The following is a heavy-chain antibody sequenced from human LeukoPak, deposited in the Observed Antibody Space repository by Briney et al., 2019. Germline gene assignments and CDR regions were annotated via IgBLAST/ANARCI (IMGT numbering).Heavy chain of an antibody. CDR2: ISYDGSNK. CDR3: AKVNDLGDFDY. Sequence: GGSLRLSCAASGFAFSGYPIHWVRQAPGKGLEWVAVISYDGSNKYYADSVKGRFTISRDNSKNTLYLQMNSLRAEDTAVYYCAKVNDLGDFDYWGQGTLVTVSS. CDR1: GFAFSGYP. J-gene: IGHJ4*02. D-gene: IGHD1-1*01. V-gene: IGHV3-30-3*02.